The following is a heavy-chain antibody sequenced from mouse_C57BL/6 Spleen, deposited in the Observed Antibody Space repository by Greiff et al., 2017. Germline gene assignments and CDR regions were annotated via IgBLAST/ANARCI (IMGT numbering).Heavy chain of an antibody. CDR3: ARSDYDSAWFAY. J-gene: IGHJ3*01. V-gene: IGHV1-4*01. D-gene: IGHD2-4*01. Sequence: VKLQESGAELARPGASVKMSCKASGYTFTSYTMHWVKQRPGQGLEWIGYINPSSGYTKYNQKFKDKATLTADKSSSTAYMQLSSLTSEDSAVYYCARSDYDSAWFAYWGQGTLVTVSA. CDR1: GYTFTSYT. CDR2: INPSSGYT.